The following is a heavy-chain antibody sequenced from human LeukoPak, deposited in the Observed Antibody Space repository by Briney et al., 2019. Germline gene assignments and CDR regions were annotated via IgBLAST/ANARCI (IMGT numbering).Heavy chain of an antibody. D-gene: IGHD2-15*01. CDR1: GFTFSSYA. Sequence: GRSLRLSCAVSGFTFSSYAMHWVRQAPGKGLEWVAVISYDGSNKYYADSVKGRFTISRDNSKNTLYLQMNSLRAEDTAVYYCAREQVAAAYYYYGMDVWGQGTTVTVSS. CDR3: AREQVAAAYYYYGMDV. V-gene: IGHV3-30-3*01. CDR2: ISYDGSNK. J-gene: IGHJ6*02.